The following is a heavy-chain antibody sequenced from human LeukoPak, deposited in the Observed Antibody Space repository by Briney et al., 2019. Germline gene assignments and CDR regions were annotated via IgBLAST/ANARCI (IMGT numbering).Heavy chain of an antibody. Sequence: AGSLRLSCAASGFTFSSYAMSWVRQAPGKGLEWDSVISGSGGRTYYADSVKGRFTISRDNSKNTLYLQMNSLRAEDTAVYYCAKDRGSDWKTFDYWGQGTLVTVSS. D-gene: IGHD6-19*01. V-gene: IGHV3-23*01. CDR2: ISGSGGRT. CDR3: AKDRGSDWKTFDY. CDR1: GFTFSSYA. J-gene: IGHJ4*02.